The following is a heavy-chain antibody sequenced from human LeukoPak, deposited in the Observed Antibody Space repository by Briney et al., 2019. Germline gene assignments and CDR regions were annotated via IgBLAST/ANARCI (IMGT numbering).Heavy chain of an antibody. D-gene: IGHD6-6*01. V-gene: IGHV4-34*01. CDR2: ISHRGNT. J-gene: IGHJ3*02. Sequence: SETLSLTCAVYGGSFSGYYWSWIRQPPGKGLEWIGEISHRGNTNYNPSLKSRVTISIHTSTNHFSLKLSSVTAADTAVYFCAREYTSSSTAFDIWGQGTVVTVSS. CDR1: GGSFSGYY. CDR3: AREYTSSSTAFDI.